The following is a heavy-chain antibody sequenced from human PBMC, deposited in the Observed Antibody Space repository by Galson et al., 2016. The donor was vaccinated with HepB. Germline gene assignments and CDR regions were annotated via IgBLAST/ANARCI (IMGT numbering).Heavy chain of an antibody. CDR2: ISGNGDSI. CDR1: GFTFSSYA. J-gene: IGHJ4*02. CDR3: AKDVHYDFWSALHNYFEY. Sequence: SLRLSCAASGFTFSSYAMSWVRQAPGKGLEWVSAISGNGDSIYYADSVRGRFTISRDNSKNTLFLQINSPRAEDTAVFYCAKDVHYDFWSALHNYFEYWGQGTLVTVSS. V-gene: IGHV3-23*01. D-gene: IGHD3-3*01.